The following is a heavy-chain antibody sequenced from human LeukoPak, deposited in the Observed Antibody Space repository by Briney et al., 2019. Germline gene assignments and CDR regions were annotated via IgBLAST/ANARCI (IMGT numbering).Heavy chain of an antibody. D-gene: IGHD1-26*01. CDR1: GGTFSSYV. V-gene: IGHV1-69*01. CDR2: IIPIFATA. CDR3: ATDQGSYAMSLDY. J-gene: IGHJ4*02. Sequence: ASVKVSCKASGGTFSSYVISWVRQAPGQGLEWMGGIIPIFATANYAQKFQGRVTITADESTSTAYLELSSLRSEDTAVYYCATDQGSYAMSLDYWGQGTLVTVSS.